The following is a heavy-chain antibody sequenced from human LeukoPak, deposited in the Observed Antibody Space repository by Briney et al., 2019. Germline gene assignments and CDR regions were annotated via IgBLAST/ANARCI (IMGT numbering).Heavy chain of an antibody. CDR2: ISSSSYI. V-gene: IGHV3-21*04. J-gene: IGHJ4*02. D-gene: IGHD1-26*01. Sequence: GGSLRLSCAASGFTFSSYSMNWVRQAPGKGLEWVSSISSSSYIYYADSVKGRFTISRHNSKNTLYLQMNSLRAEDTAVYYCAREIVGAIQYWGQGALVTVSS. CDR1: GFTFSSYS. CDR3: AREIVGAIQY.